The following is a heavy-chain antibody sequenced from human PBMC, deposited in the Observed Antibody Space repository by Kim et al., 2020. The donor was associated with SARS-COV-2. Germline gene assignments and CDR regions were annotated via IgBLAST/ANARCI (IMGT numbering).Heavy chain of an antibody. Sequence: SETLSLTCAVYGGSLSGYRWSWIRQPPGKGLEWIGEIDQSGTINNNPSLKSRVTMSIDTSKNQFSLKLTSVTAADTGFYHCARGRAGVVPAPVLGIGPHYEYFIMDVWGHGTTVTVSS. J-gene: IGHJ6*02. CDR2: IDQSGTI. CDR3: ARGRAGVVPAPVLGIGPHYEYFIMDV. CDR1: GGSLSGYR. D-gene: IGHD3-16*01. V-gene: IGHV4-34*01.